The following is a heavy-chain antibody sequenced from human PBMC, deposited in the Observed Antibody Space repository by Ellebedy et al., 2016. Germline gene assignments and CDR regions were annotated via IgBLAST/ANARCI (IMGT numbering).Heavy chain of an antibody. V-gene: IGHV4-59*13. CDR3: ARVGTINFHFDY. CDR1: GGSISSYY. CDR2: IYYSGST. Sequence: SETLSLTXTVSGGSISSYYWSWIRQPPGKGLEWIGYIYYSGSTNYNPSLKSRVTISVDTSKNQFSLKLSSVTAADTAVYYCARVGTINFHFDYWGQGTLVTVSS. D-gene: IGHD2-2*01. J-gene: IGHJ4*02.